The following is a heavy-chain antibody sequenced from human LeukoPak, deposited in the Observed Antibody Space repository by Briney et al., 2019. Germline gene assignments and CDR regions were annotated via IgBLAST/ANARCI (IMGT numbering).Heavy chain of an antibody. CDR3: ARLYYYDSSGYYLNYFDY. Sequence: ASVNVSCKASGYTFTGYYMHWVRQAPGQGREWMGWINPNSGGTNYAQKFQGRVTITRDTSISTAYMELSRLRSDDTAVYYCARLYYYDSSGYYLNYFDYWGQGTLVTVSS. D-gene: IGHD3-22*01. V-gene: IGHV1-2*02. J-gene: IGHJ4*02. CDR1: GYTFTGYY. CDR2: INPNSGGT.